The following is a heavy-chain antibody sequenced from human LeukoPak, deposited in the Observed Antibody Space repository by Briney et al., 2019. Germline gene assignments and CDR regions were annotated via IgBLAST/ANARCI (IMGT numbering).Heavy chain of an antibody. D-gene: IGHD3-22*01. CDR3: ARGRMPDYYDSSGYQRRFDY. J-gene: IGHJ4*02. V-gene: IGHV4-59*01. CDR1: GGSISSYY. Sequence: SETLSFTCTVSGGSISSYYWSWIRQPPGKGLEWIGYIYYSGSTNYNPSLKSRVTISVDTSKNQFSLKLSSVTAADTAVYYCARGRMPDYYDSSGYQRRFDYWGQGTLVTVSS. CDR2: IYYSGST.